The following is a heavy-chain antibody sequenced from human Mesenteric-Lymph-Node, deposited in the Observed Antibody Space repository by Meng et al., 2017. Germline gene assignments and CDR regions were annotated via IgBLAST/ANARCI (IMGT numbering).Heavy chain of an antibody. CDR3: ARTEATITMSTYYFDY. CDR2: ISYDGSNG. J-gene: IGHJ4*02. CDR1: GFTFSSYV. Sequence: GESLKISCAASGFTFSSYVMHWVRQAPGKGLEWVTLISYDGSNGYYADSVKGRFTISRDNSKNTLYLQMNNLRDEDTAVYYCARTEATITMSTYYFDYWGQGTLVTVSS. D-gene: IGHD3-3*01. V-gene: IGHV3-30*03.